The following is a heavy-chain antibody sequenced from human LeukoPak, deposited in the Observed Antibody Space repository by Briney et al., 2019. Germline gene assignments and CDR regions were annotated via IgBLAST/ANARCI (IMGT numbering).Heavy chain of an antibody. V-gene: IGHV3-30*18. CDR3: AKSARYSSSWFDY. J-gene: IGHJ5*01. CDR1: VFIFSNYG. D-gene: IGHD6-13*01. Sequence: GGALRLSCVASVFIFSNYGMHWVCQAPGKGLEWVALISYEGSNKYYADSVKGRFTISRDNSKNTLYVQMNSLRAEDTAVYYCAKSARYSSSWFDYWGQGTLVTVSS. CDR2: ISYEGSNK.